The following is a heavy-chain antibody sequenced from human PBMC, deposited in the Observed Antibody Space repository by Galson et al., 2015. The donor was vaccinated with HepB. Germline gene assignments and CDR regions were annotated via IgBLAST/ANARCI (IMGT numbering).Heavy chain of an antibody. CDR3: ARGGGNDAFDI. Sequence: SVKVSCKASGYTFTSYYMHWVRQAPGQGLDWMGIINPSGGSTSYAQKFQGRVTMTRDTSTRTVYMELSSLRSEDTAVYYCARGGGNDAFDIWGQGTMVTVSS. CDR1: GYTFTSYY. V-gene: IGHV1-46*01. CDR2: INPSGGST. J-gene: IGHJ3*02. D-gene: IGHD3-16*01.